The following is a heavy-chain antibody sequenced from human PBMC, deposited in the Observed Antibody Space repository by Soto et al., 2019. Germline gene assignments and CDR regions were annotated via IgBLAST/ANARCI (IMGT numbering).Heavy chain of an antibody. V-gene: IGHV3-66*01. Sequence: EVQLVESGGGLVQPGGSLRLSCAASGFTVSSNYMSWVRQAPGKGLEWVSVIYSGGSTFYADSVKGRFTIARDTSKNTVYLQMNSLRAEDAVVYYCAREIGRGAAQTNYMDVWGKGTTVTVS. CDR1: GFTVSSNY. CDR2: IYSGGST. D-gene: IGHD6-6*01. CDR3: AREIGRGAAQTNYMDV. J-gene: IGHJ6*03.